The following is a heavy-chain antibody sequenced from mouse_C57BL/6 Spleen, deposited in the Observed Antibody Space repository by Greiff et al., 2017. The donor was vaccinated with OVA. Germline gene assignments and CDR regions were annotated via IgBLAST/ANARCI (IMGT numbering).Heavy chain of an antibody. J-gene: IGHJ2*01. CDR3: ASDGSSGGVYYFDY. D-gene: IGHD1-1*01. V-gene: IGHV14-3*01. CDR1: GFTIKNTY. CDR2: IDPANGNT. Sequence: VQLQQSVAELVRPGASVKLSCTASGFTIKNTYMHWVKQRPEQGLEWIGRIDPANGNTKYAPKFQGKATITADTSSNTAYLQLSSLTSEDTAIYFCASDGSSGGVYYFDYWGQGTTLTVSS.